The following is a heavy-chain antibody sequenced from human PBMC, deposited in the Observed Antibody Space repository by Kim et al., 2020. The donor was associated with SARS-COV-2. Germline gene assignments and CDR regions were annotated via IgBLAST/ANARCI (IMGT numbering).Heavy chain of an antibody. Sequence: SVKVSCKASGGTFSSYAISWVRQAPGQGLEWMGGIIPIFGTANYAQKFQGRVTITADESTSTAYMELSSLRSEDTAVYYCATARRGSYDAFDIWGQGTMVTVSS. V-gene: IGHV1-69*13. CDR3: ATARRGSYDAFDI. CDR1: GGTFSSYA. D-gene: IGHD3-10*01. J-gene: IGHJ3*02. CDR2: IIPIFGTA.